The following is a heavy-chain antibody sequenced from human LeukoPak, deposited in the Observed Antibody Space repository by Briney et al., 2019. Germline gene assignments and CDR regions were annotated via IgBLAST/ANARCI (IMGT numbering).Heavy chain of an antibody. D-gene: IGHD2-2*02. CDR1: GYSISSGCN. CDR2: IYHSGST. CDR3: ARAGSNTPLYYMDV. Sequence: PAGSLCLSCTVSGYSISSGCNWGCIRQPPGKGLEGIGIIYHSGSTYYNPSLKSRVTISVDTSKNQFSLKLSSVTAADTAVYYCARAGSNTPLYYMDVWGKGTTVTVSS. J-gene: IGHJ6*03. V-gene: IGHV4-38-2*02.